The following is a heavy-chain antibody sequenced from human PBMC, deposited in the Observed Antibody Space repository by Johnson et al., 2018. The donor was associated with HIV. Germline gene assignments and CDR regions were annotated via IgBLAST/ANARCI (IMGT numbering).Heavy chain of an antibody. D-gene: IGHD6-13*01. CDR3: AYPREGSSWSNDAFDI. V-gene: IGHV3-66*02. Sequence: VQLVESGGGLVKREGSLRLSCAPSGFIFSNAWMSWVRQAPGKGLEWVTVLYRGGSTYYADSVKGRFTISRDKSKNTLYLQMNSLRAEDTAVYYCAYPREGSSWSNDAFDIWGPGTTVTVSS. CDR1: GFIFSNAW. CDR2: LYRGGST. J-gene: IGHJ3*02.